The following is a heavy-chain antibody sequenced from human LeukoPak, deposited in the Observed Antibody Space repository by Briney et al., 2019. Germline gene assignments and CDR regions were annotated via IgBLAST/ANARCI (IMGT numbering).Heavy chain of an antibody. CDR3: ARDHFGELIP. CDR1: GGSIGSGGYY. Sequence: PSENLSLNGTVSGGSIGSGGYYWSWTRQHPGKGLEWIGYIYYSGSTYYNPSLKSRVTISVDTSKNQFSLKLSSVTAADTAVYYCARDHFGELIPWGQGTLVTVSS. D-gene: IGHD3-10*01. CDR2: IYYSGST. J-gene: IGHJ5*02. V-gene: IGHV4-31*03.